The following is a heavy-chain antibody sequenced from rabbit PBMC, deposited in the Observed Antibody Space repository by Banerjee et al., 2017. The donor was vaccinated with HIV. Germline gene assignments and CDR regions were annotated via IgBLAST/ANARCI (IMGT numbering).Heavy chain of an antibody. CDR1: GFDFSSDA. CDR2: IYAGSSGST. J-gene: IGHJ4*01. Sequence: QSLEESGGDLVKPGASLTLTCTASGFDFSSDAMCWVRQAPGKGLEWIACIYAGSSGSTYYASWAKGRFTISKTSWTTVTLQMTSLTAADTASYFCARDLAGVIGWNFNLWGPGTLVTVS. V-gene: IGHV1S40*01. D-gene: IGHD4-1*01. CDR3: ARDLAGVIGWNFNL.